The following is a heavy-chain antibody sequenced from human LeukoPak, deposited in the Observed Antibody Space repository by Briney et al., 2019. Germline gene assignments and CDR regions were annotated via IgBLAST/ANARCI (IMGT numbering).Heavy chain of an antibody. CDR3: ARGTTQGYYYYMDV. CDR1: GGTFSSYA. J-gene: IGHJ6*03. V-gene: IGHV1-69*05. D-gene: IGHD1-7*01. CDR2: IVPIVGTA. Sequence: ASVKVSCKASGGTFSSYAISWVRQAPGQGLEWMGGIVPIVGTANYAQKFQVRVTITTDKATSTVYMELSSQRSEDTAVYYCARGTTQGYYYYMDVWGKGPTVTVSS.